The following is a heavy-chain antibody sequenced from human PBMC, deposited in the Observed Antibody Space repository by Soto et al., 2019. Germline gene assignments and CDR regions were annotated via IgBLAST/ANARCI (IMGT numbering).Heavy chain of an antibody. CDR2: ISGSGGST. J-gene: IGHJ3*02. V-gene: IGHV3-23*01. CDR1: GFTFSSYA. CDR3: EKRGGVVVMVDAFDI. D-gene: IGHD2-21*01. Sequence: GGSLRLSCAASGFTFSSYAMSWVRQAPGKGLEWVSAISGSGGSTYYADSVKGRFTISRDNSKNTLYLQMNSLRAEDTAVYYCEKRGGVVVMVDAFDIWGQGTMVTVSS.